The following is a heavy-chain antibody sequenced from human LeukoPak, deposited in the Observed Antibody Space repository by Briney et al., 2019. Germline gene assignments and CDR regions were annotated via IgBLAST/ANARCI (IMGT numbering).Heavy chain of an antibody. CDR1: GASMSSDGYY. J-gene: IGHJ5*02. Sequence: SETLSHTCNVSGASMSSDGYYWNWIRQPAGKGLEWIGRIYSGGSTNYNPSLKSRVTLSVDTSKNRLSLKLSYVTAADTAVYYCASAGHCANGVCRNWFGPWGQGILVTVSS. CDR3: ASAGHCANGVCRNWFGP. V-gene: IGHV4-61*02. CDR2: IYSGGST. D-gene: IGHD2-8*01.